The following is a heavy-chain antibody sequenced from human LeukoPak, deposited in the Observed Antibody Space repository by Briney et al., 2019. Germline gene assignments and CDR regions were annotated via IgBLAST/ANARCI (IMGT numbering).Heavy chain of an antibody. CDR1: GFTFDDYT. CDR3: ARDALYSGSYYDY. V-gene: IGHV3-43*01. J-gene: IGHJ4*02. D-gene: IGHD1-26*01. CDR2: ISWDGGST. Sequence: PGGSLRLSCAASGFTFDDYTMHWVRQAPGKGLEWVSLISWDGGSTYYADSVKGRFTISRDNSKNTLYLQMNSLRAEDTAVYYCARDALYSGSYYDYWGQGTLVTVSS.